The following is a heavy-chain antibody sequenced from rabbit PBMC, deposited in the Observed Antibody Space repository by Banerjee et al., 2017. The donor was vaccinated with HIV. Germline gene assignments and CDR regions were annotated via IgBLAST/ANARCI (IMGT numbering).Heavy chain of an antibody. V-gene: IGHV1S43*01. Sequence: QSLEESGGGLVQPEGSLTLTCKASGIDFSSYYRMCWVRQAPGRGLELIACIYTTSGSTWYASWAKGRFTISKSTSLNTVDLKMTSLTAADTATYFCARHVNGMDLWGPGTLVTVS. CDR1: GIDFSSYYR. CDR3: ARHVNGMDL. CDR2: IYTTSGST. J-gene: IGHJ6*01.